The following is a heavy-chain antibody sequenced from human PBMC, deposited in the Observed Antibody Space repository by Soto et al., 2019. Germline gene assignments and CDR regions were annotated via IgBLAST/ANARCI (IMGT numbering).Heavy chain of an antibody. CDR1: AFSFTNAW. Sequence: NPGWSLRLSCVASAFSFTNAWMSWVRQAPGKGLEWVGLIKSITDGGTTDYAAPVKGRFTISRDDSNNTLYLQMNSLKTEDTAVYYCSKGRSTYGLDSWGQGTLVTVS. J-gene: IGHJ4*02. V-gene: IGHV3-15*01. CDR3: SKGRSTYGLDS. D-gene: IGHD5-18*01. CDR2: IKSITDGGTT.